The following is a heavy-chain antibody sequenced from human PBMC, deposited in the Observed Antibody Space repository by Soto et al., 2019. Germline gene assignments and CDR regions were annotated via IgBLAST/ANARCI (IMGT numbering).Heavy chain of an antibody. J-gene: IGHJ4*02. CDR2: ISGSDGKT. CDR3: ARWSYLDY. D-gene: IGHD3-3*01. CDR1: GFSFGSYA. V-gene: IGHV3-23*01. Sequence: GGSLRLSCAASGFSFGSYALSWVRQAPGKGLEWVSTISGSDGKTFYADSVKGRFSISRDTSQSTLYLQMNSLRADDTAMYYCARWSYLDYWGQGTRVTVSS.